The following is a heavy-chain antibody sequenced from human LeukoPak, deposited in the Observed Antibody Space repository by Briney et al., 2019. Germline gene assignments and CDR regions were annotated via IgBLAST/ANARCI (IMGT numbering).Heavy chain of an antibody. CDR1: GGSISRYY. CDR3: ARIGWGIAVGFDP. Sequence: SETLSLTCTVSGGSISRYYWSWIRQPPGKGLEWIGYTYYSGSTNYNPSLKSRVTISVDTSKNQFSLKLSSVTAADTAVYYCARIGWGIAVGFDPWGQGTLVTVSS. V-gene: IGHV4-59*08. CDR2: TYYSGST. J-gene: IGHJ5*02. D-gene: IGHD6-19*01.